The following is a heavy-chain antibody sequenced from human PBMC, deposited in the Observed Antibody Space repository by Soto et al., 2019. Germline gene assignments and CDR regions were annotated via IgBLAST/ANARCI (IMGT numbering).Heavy chain of an antibody. J-gene: IGHJ4*02. CDR3: ATMGTPATGLYYFDY. D-gene: IGHD1-7*01. CDR1: GGSISRGNYY. V-gene: IGHV4-30-4*01. Sequence: SETLSLTCTVAGGSISRGNYYWSWIRQPPGKGLEWIGFISYSGSTYYNASLKSRVTISVDTSKNQFSLNLSFVTAADTAVYYCATMGTPATGLYYFDYWGQGTLVTVSS. CDR2: ISYSGST.